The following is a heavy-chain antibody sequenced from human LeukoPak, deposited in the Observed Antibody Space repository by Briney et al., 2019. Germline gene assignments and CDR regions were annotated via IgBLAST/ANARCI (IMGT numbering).Heavy chain of an antibody. D-gene: IGHD6-19*01. J-gene: IGHJ4*02. V-gene: IGHV3-21*01. Sequence: GGSLRLSCAASGFTFSDYYMTWVRQAPGKGLEWVSSISSSGTYIYYADSVKGRFTISRDNAKNSLYLQMNSLRAEDTAVYYCARIAVADNLFDYWGQGTLVTVSS. CDR1: GFTFSDYY. CDR3: ARIAVADNLFDY. CDR2: ISSSGTYI.